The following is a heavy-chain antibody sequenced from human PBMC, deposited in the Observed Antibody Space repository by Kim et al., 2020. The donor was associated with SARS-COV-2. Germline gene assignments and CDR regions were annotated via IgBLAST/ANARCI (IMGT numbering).Heavy chain of an antibody. CDR3: ARDIPDGSGSFDY. CDR2: ISSSSSYI. J-gene: IGHJ4*02. D-gene: IGHD3-10*01. V-gene: IGHV3-21*01. CDR1: GFTFSSYS. Sequence: GGSLRLSCAASGFTFSSYSMNWVRQAPGKGLEWVSSISSSSSYIYYADSVKGRFTISRDNAKNSLYLQMNSLRAEDTAVYYCARDIPDGSGSFDYWGQGTLVTVSS.